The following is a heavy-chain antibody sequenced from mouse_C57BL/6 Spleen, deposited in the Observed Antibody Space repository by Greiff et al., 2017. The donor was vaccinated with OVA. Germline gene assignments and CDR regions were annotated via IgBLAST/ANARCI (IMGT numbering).Heavy chain of an antibody. D-gene: IGHD3-2*02. CDR1: GYTFTSYW. CDR3: AGAQAPFDY. Sequence: VQLQQSGAKLVKPGASVKMSCKASGYTFTSYWITWVKQRPGQGLEWIGDIYPGSGSTNYNEKFKSKATLTVDTSSSTAYMQLSSLTSEDSAVSYCAGAQAPFDYWGQGTTLTVSS. CDR2: IYPGSGST. V-gene: IGHV1-55*01. J-gene: IGHJ2*01.